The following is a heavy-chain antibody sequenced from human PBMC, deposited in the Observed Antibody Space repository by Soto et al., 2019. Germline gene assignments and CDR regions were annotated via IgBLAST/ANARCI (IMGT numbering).Heavy chain of an antibody. Sequence: QVQLVQSGAEVKKPGSSVKVSCKASGGTFSSYAISWVRQAPGQGLEWMGGISPISGTANYAQKFQGRVTITADESTSTAYMERSSLRSEDTAVYYWARAQGSSTSLEIYYYYYYGMDVWGQGTTVTVSS. V-gene: IGHV1-69*01. CDR2: ISPISGTA. D-gene: IGHD2-2*01. J-gene: IGHJ6*02. CDR1: GGTFSSYA. CDR3: ARAQGSSTSLEIYYYYYYGMDV.